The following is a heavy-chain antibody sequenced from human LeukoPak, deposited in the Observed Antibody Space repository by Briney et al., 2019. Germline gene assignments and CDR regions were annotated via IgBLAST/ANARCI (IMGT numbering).Heavy chain of an antibody. CDR2: IIPIVGTA. Sequence: SVKVSCKASGGTFSSYAISWVRQAPGQGLEWMGGIIPIVGTANYAQKFQGRVTITADESTSTAYMELSSLRSEDTAVYYCARGAWNPTGDAFDIWGQGTMVTVSS. J-gene: IGHJ3*02. CDR3: ARGAWNPTGDAFDI. D-gene: IGHD1-1*01. V-gene: IGHV1-69*13. CDR1: GGTFSSYA.